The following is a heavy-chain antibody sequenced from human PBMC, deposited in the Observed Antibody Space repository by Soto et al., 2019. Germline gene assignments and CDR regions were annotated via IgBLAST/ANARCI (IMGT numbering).Heavy chain of an antibody. CDR3: ATEEWWRVEF. Sequence: EVQLVESGGGLVQPGGSLRLSCVASGFIFSRHYMTWVRQAPGKGLESVAKIKPDGSESHYVDSVRGRFTLSRDNTKNSLSLQMNSLRVEDTAVYYCATEEWWRVEFWGQGTLVTVSS. CDR2: IKPDGSES. CDR1: GFIFSRHY. V-gene: IGHV3-7*01. J-gene: IGHJ4*02. D-gene: IGHD2-15*01.